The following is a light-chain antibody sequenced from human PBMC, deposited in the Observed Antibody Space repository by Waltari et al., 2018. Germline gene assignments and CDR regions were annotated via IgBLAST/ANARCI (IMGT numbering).Light chain of an antibody. J-gene: IGKJ1*01. CDR3: QHYVSLQVT. V-gene: IGKV3-20*01. CDR1: QSLSIY. Sequence: EIVLTQSPGTLSLSPGERAPLSCRASQSLSIYLAWYQQKPGRAPRLLIYHASSRATGVPDRFSGSGSGTDFSLTISRLEPEDFAVYYCQHYVSLQVTFGQGTKVEIK. CDR2: HAS.